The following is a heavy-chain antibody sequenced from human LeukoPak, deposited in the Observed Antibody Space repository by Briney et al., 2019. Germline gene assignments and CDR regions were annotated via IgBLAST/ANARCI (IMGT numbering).Heavy chain of an antibody. CDR3: AKGGSSWGYFDY. V-gene: IGHV3-30*18. CDR2: ISYDGSNK. CDR1: GFTFSSYG. Sequence: GGSLRLSCAASGFTFSSYGMHWVRQAPGKGLEWVAVISYDGSNKYYADSVKGRFTISRDNSKNTLYLQMNSLRAEDTAVYYCAKGGSSWGYFDYWGQGTLVTVSS. J-gene: IGHJ4*02. D-gene: IGHD2-2*01.